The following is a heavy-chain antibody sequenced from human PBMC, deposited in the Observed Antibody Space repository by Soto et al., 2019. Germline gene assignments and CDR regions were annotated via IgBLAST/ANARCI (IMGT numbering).Heavy chain of an antibody. CDR2: IYYSGST. D-gene: IGHD2-15*01. Sequence: QLQLQESGPGLVKPSETLSLTCTVSGGSISSSSYYWGWIRQPPGKGLEWIGSIYYSGSTYYNPSLKSPVXXXVXXSKSQFCLRRSSVTAADTAVYYCARHTPARAISDHWGQGTLVTVSS. J-gene: IGHJ4*02. CDR1: GGSISSSSYY. V-gene: IGHV4-39*01. CDR3: ARHTPARAISDH.